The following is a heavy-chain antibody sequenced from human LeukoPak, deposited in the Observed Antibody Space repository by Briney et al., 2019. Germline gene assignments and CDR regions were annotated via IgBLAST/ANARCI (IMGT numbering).Heavy chain of an antibody. CDR1: GGSISSSSYY. CDR3: ARQRITGTTCWFDP. CDR2: IYYSGST. Sequence: PSETQSLTCTVSGGSISSSSYYWGWIRQPPGKGLEWIGSIYYSGSTYYNPSLKSRVTISVDTSKNQFSLKLSSVTAADAAVYYCARQRITGTTCWFDPWGQGTLVTVSS. D-gene: IGHD1-7*01. V-gene: IGHV4-39*01. J-gene: IGHJ5*02.